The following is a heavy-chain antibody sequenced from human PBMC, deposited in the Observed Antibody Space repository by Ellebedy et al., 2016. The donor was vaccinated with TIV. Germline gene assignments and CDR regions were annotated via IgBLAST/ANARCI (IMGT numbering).Heavy chain of an antibody. J-gene: IGHJ3*02. Sequence: SETLSLXXAVSGGSISGNYWWSWVRQPPGKGLEWIGEIYHSGTTNYNPSLKSRVTISVDKSKNDFSLKLTSVTAADTAVYYCARLGQGPTTPTDAFDIWGQGTMVTVSS. CDR1: GGSISGNYW. CDR2: IYHSGTT. CDR3: ARLGQGPTTPTDAFDI. D-gene: IGHD3-16*01. V-gene: IGHV4-4*02.